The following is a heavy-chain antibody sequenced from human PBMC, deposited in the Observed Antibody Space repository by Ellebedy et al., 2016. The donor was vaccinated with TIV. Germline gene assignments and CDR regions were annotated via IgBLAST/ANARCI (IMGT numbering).Heavy chain of an antibody. D-gene: IGHD3-9*01. Sequence: ASVKVSCKASGYTFSNSGISWVRQAPGQGLEWMGWISAYNCHTDYAQSFQGRVTMTTDTSTSTAYMELRSLRSDDTAVYYCARDRWNILTGYVNDYWGQGTLVTVSS. CDR2: ISAYNCHT. CDR3: ARDRWNILTGYVNDY. CDR1: GYTFSNSG. V-gene: IGHV1-18*01. J-gene: IGHJ4*02.